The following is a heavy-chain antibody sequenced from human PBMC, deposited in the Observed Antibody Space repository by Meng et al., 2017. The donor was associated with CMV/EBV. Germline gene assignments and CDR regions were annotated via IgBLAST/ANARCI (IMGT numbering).Heavy chain of an antibody. CDR1: GFTFSSYG. CDR2: IRYDGSNK. J-gene: IGHJ6*02. Sequence: GESLKISCAASGFTFSSYGMHWVRQAPGKGLEWVAFIRYDGSNKYYADSVKGRFTISRDNSKNTLYLQMNSLRAEDTAVYYCARPSEGHYYGMDVWGQGTTVTVSS. D-gene: IGHD2-2*01. V-gene: IGHV3-30*02. CDR3: ARPSEGHYYGMDV.